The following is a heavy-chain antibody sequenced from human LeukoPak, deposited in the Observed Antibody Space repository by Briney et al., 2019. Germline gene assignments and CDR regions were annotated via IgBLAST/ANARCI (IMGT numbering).Heavy chain of an antibody. CDR3: ARGHSGSYYLVSY. CDR2: INPSGGGT. V-gene: IGHV1-2*02. J-gene: IGHJ4*02. D-gene: IGHD1-26*01. Sequence: ASVKVSCKASGSTFTDYYMHWVRQAPGQGLEWMGIINPSGGGTNYAQKFQGRVTMTRDTSISTAYMELSRLRSDDTAVYYCARGHSGSYYLVSYWGQGTLVTVSS. CDR1: GSTFTDYY.